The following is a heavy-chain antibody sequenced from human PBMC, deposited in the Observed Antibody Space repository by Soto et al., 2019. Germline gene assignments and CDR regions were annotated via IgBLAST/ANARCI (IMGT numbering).Heavy chain of an antibody. CDR1: GGSFSGYY. Sequence: QVQLQQWGAGLLKPSETLSLTCAVYGGSFSGYYWSWIRQPPGKGLEWIGEINHSGSTNYNPSLKSRVTISVDTSKNQFSLKLSSVTAADTAVYYCARGRYGSGSHPFDYWGQGTLVTVSS. CDR3: ARGRYGSGSHPFDY. J-gene: IGHJ4*02. V-gene: IGHV4-34*01. D-gene: IGHD3-10*01. CDR2: INHSGST.